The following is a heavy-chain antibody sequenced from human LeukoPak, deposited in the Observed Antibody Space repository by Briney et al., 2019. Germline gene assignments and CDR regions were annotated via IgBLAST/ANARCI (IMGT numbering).Heavy chain of an antibody. V-gene: IGHV4-59*08. Sequence: SETLSLTCTVSGGSFGSYYWSWIRRPPGKGLEWIGYIYYSGSTNYNPSLKSRVSMSVDTSKNQFSLKLSSVTAADTAVYYCARHVLPYYYYGMDVWGQGTTVTVSS. D-gene: IGHD2-21*01. CDR2: IYYSGST. CDR1: GGSFGSYY. CDR3: ARHVLPYYYYGMDV. J-gene: IGHJ6*02.